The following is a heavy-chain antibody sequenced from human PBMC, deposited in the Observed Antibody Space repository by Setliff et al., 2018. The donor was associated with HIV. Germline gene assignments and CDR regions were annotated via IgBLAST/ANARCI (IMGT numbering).Heavy chain of an antibody. CDR2: IYSGGST. V-gene: IGHV3-53*01. D-gene: IGHD2-21*01. CDR3: VRVLWPWAFDI. CDR1: GFTVSTYY. J-gene: IGHJ3*02. Sequence: GGSLRLSCAASGFTVSTYYMSWVRQAPGKGLEWVSTIYSGGSTYHADSVKGRFTISRDRSKNTMFLQMNSLRAEDTAVYYCVRVLWPWAFDIWGQGTVVTVSS.